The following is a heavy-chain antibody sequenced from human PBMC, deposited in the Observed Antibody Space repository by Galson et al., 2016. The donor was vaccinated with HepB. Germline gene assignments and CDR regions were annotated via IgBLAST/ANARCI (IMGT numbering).Heavy chain of an antibody. J-gene: IGHJ6*04. Sequence: SLRLSCAASGFTFSIHDMHWVRQAPGKGLEWVSAIETAGDTYYADSVKGRFTISRENAKTSLYLQMNSLRAGDTAVYYCAGGKSLLTMTWNYGLDVWGKGTTVSVSS. V-gene: IGHV3-13*01. CDR2: IETAGDT. CDR3: AGGKSLLTMTWNYGLDV. D-gene: IGHD4/OR15-4a*01. CDR1: GFTFSIHD.